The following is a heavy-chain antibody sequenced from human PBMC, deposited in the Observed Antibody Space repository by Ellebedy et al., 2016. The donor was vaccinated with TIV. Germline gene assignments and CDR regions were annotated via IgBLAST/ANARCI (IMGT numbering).Heavy chain of an antibody. CDR2: ISSDGSNK. CDR3: AKGRGGSSYSSLDV. J-gene: IGHJ6*02. D-gene: IGHD2-15*01. CDR1: GFTFSSYG. V-gene: IGHV3-30*18. Sequence: GESLKISCAASGFTFSSYGMHWVRQAPGKGLEWVAVISSDGSNKYYADSVKGRFTISRDNSQNTLYLQMNSLRAEDTAVYYCAKGRGGSSYSSLDVWGQGTTVTVSS.